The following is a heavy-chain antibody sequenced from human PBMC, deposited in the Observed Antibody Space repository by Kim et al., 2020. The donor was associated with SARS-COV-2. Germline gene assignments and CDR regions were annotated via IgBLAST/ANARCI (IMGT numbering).Heavy chain of an antibody. J-gene: IGHJ3*02. D-gene: IGHD2-21*02. CDR3: ARGRSLVTASYAFDN. Sequence: PSLKSRVTISVDTSKNQFSLKLSSVTAADTAVYYGARGRSLVTASYAFDNWGQGTMVTVSS. V-gene: IGHV4-34*01.